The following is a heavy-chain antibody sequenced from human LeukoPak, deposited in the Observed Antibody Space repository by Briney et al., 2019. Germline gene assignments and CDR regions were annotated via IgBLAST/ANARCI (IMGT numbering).Heavy chain of an antibody. V-gene: IGHV3-7*01. CDR2: IKQDGSEK. D-gene: IGHD2-2*01. CDR1: GFTFSRSW. CDR3: ARARTLAVVPAAMPYYFDF. Sequence: PGGSLRLSCAASGFTFSRSWLSWVRRAPGKGLEGVANIKQDGSEKYHVVSVKGRFTISRDNAKNSLFLQMNSLRAEDTAVYYCARARTLAVVPAAMPYYFDFWGQRTL. J-gene: IGHJ4*02.